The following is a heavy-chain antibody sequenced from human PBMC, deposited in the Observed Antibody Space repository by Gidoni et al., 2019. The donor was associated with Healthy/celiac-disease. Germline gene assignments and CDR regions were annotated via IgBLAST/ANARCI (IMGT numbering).Heavy chain of an antibody. J-gene: IGHJ6*02. CDR3: ARYGSTPSGYYYYGMDV. V-gene: IGHV3-48*03. Sequence: EVQLVESGGGLVQPGGSLRLSCAASGFTFSSYEMNWVRQAPGKGLEWVLYISSSGSTIYYADSVKGRFTISRDNAKNSLYLQMNSRRAEDTAVYYCARYGSTPSGYYYYGMDVWGQGTTVTVSS. CDR1: GFTFSSYE. CDR2: ISSSGSTI. D-gene: IGHD6-13*01.